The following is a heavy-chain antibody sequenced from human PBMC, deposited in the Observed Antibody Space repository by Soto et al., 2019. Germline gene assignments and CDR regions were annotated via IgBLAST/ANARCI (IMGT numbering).Heavy chain of an antibody. V-gene: IGHV3-7*03. CDR1: GVTLSSYW. D-gene: IGHD2-15*01. Sequence: GRSLRLSCAASGVTLSSYWMSWVRQATGKGLEWVANIKQDGSEKHYVDSVKGRFTISRDNAKNSLYLQMNSLRAEDTAVYYCAREPAYCSGGSCYSGKAFDIWGQGTRVTVS. J-gene: IGHJ3*02. CDR2: IKQDGSEK. CDR3: AREPAYCSGGSCYSGKAFDI.